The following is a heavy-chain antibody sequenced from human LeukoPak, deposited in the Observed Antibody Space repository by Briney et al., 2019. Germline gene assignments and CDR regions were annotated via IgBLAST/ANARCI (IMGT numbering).Heavy chain of an antibody. V-gene: IGHV3-30*09. CDR3: VREDYGEYYFDY. CDR2: ISYHGNNK. D-gene: IGHD4-17*01. Sequence: GGSLRLSCAASGFTFSDYYMSWIRQAPGKGLEWVAVISYHGNNKYYADSVKGRFAISRDNARNTLYLQMNSLRPEDAAVYSCVREDYGEYYFDYWGQGTPVTVSS. CDR1: GFTFSDYY. J-gene: IGHJ4*02.